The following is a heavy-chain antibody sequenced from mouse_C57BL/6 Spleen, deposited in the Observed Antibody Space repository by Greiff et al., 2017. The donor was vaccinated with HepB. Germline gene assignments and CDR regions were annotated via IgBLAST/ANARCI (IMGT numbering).Heavy chain of an antibody. CDR1: GYAFSSYW. D-gene: IGHD1-1*01. CDR2: IYPGDGDT. CDR3: ARGLLRLNAMDY. J-gene: IGHJ4*01. V-gene: IGHV1-80*01. Sequence: QVQLKQSGAELVKPGASVKISCKASGYAFSSYWMNWVKQRPGKGLERIGQIYPGDGDTNYNGKFKGKATLTADKSSSTAYMQLSSLTSEDSAVYFCARGLLRLNAMDYWGQGTSVTVSS.